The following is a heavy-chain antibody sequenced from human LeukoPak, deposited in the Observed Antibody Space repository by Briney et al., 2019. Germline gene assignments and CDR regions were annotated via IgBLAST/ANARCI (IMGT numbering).Heavy chain of an antibody. CDR1: GYTFTSYY. D-gene: IGHD1-26*01. V-gene: IGHV1-2*02. J-gene: IGHJ4*02. CDR2: INSNSGAT. Sequence: GPVKVSCKASGYTFTSYYMHWVRQAPGQGPEWMGWINSNSGATNYAQKFQGRVTMTRDTSISTVYMELSSLRSDDTAVYYCARGRDRGASTPFDYWGQGTLVTVSS. CDR3: ARGRDRGASTPFDY.